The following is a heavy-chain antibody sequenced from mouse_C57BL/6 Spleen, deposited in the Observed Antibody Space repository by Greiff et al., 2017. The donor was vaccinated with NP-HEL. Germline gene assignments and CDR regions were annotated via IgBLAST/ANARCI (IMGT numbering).Heavy chain of an antibody. Sequence: QVQLQQPGTELVKPGASVKLSCKASGYTFTSYWMHWVKQRPGQGLEWIGNINPSDGGTNYNEKFKSKATLTVDKSSSTAYMQLSSLTSEDSAVYYCARKAYDYPRYFDVWGTGTTVTVSS. D-gene: IGHD2-4*01. J-gene: IGHJ1*03. CDR1: GYTFTSYW. CDR2: INPSDGGT. V-gene: IGHV1-53*01. CDR3: ARKAYDYPRYFDV.